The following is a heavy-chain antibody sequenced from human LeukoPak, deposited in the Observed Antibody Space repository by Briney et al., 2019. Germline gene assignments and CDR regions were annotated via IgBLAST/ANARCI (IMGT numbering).Heavy chain of an antibody. D-gene: IGHD6-19*01. CDR2: IASDGSST. Sequence: GGSLRLSCAASGFTFSSYWMNWVRQAPGKGLVWVSRIASDGSSTTYADSVKGRFSISRDNAKNTLYLQMNSLRVEDTAVYYCARDRDWYSFDSWGQGTLVTVSS. J-gene: IGHJ4*02. CDR3: ARDRDWYSFDS. V-gene: IGHV3-74*01. CDR1: GFTFSSYW.